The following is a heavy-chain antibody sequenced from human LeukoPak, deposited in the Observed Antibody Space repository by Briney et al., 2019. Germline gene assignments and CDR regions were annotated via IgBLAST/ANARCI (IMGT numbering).Heavy chain of an antibody. V-gene: IGHV3-30*18. J-gene: IGHJ4*02. Sequence: QPGRSLRLSCAASGFTFSSFGMHWVRQAPGKGLEWVAVISYDGTNKYYADSVKGRFTISRDNSKNTLYLQMNSLRAEDTAVYYCAKDRFDYVWGSYRHLREPYFDYWGQGTLVTVSS. D-gene: IGHD3-16*02. CDR2: ISYDGTNK. CDR3: AKDRFDYVWGSYRHLREPYFDY. CDR1: GFTFSSFG.